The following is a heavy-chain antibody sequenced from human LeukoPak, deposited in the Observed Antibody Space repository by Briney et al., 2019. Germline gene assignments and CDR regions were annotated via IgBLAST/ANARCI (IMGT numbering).Heavy chain of an antibody. CDR1: GFTFSSYA. Sequence: PGGSLRLSCAASGFTFSSYAMSWGRQAPGKGLEWVSAISGSGGSTYYADSVKGRFTISRDNSKNTLYLQMNSLRAEDTAVYYCAKDPSRWLQLSSSYNWFDPWGQGTLVTVSS. V-gene: IGHV3-23*01. D-gene: IGHD5-24*01. CDR2: ISGSGGST. CDR3: AKDPSRWLQLSSSYNWFDP. J-gene: IGHJ5*02.